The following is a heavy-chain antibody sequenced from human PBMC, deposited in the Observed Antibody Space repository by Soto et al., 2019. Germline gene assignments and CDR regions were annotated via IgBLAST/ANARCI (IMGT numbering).Heavy chain of an antibody. Sequence: QVQLLESGGGVVQPGRSLRLSCVTSGFTFSTFGMHWVRQAPGQGLEWVAVIWYDGSNKYYADSVKGRFTISRDNSKNPLSLQMNSLRAEDTAVYYCARDRRITFGGVVATGWFATWGQGTLVTVSS. CDR2: IWYDGSNK. V-gene: IGHV3-33*01. CDR1: GFTFSTFG. J-gene: IGHJ5*02. D-gene: IGHD3-16*02. CDR3: ARDRRITFGGVVATGWFAT.